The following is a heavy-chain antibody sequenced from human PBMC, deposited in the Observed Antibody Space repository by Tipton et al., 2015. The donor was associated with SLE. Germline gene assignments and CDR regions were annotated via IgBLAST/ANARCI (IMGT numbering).Heavy chain of an antibody. Sequence: SLRLSCAASGFTFSSYGMHWVRQAPGKGLEWVAFIRYDGSNKYYADSVKGRFTISRDNAKNSLYLQMNSLRAEDTAVYYCARDRVSSFDIWGQGTMVTVSS. J-gene: IGHJ3*02. CDR2: IRYDGSNK. CDR3: ARDRVSSFDI. CDR1: GFTFSSYG. V-gene: IGHV3-30*02.